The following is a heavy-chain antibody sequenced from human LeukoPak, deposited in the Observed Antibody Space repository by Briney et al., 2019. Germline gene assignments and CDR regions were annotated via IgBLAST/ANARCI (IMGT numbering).Heavy chain of an antibody. Sequence: PGGSLRLSCVVSGFTFTSYSMNWVRQAPGKGLEWVSYISIGSSTRYYADSVKGRFTISRDNAKNSLYLQMNSLGAEDTAVYYCARGSFGFLGWFGELWVWGQGTLVTVSS. CDR2: ISIGSSTR. CDR1: GFTFTSYS. J-gene: IGHJ4*02. CDR3: ARGSFGFLGWFGELWV. V-gene: IGHV3-48*04. D-gene: IGHD3-10*01.